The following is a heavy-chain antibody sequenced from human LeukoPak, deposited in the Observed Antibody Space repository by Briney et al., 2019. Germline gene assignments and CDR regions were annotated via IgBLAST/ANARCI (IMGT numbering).Heavy chain of an antibody. CDR1: GFTFSSYS. CDR2: ISSSSSYI. Sequence: GGSLRLSCAASGFTFSSYSMNWVRQAPGKGLEWVSSISSSSSYIYYADSVKGRFTIFRDNAKNSLYLQMNSLRAEDTAVYYCARVYSAGSYPFDYWGQGTLVTVSS. D-gene: IGHD3-10*01. J-gene: IGHJ4*02. V-gene: IGHV3-21*01. CDR3: ARVYSAGSYPFDY.